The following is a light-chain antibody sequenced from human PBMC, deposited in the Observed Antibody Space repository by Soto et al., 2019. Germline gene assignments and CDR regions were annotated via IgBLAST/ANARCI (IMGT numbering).Light chain of an antibody. CDR3: SSYTTSSPYV. CDR2: EVS. J-gene: IGLJ1*01. Sequence: QCALTQPASVSGSPGQSITISCTGTSSDVGAYNYVSWYRQHPGKAPKLMIYEVSNRASGFSGRFSGSKSANTASLTISGLQAEDEADYYCSSYTTSSPYVFGTGTKVTVL. V-gene: IGLV2-14*01. CDR1: SSDVGAYNY.